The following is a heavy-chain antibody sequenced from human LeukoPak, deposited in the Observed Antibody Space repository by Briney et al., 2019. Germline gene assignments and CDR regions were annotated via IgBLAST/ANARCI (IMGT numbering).Heavy chain of an antibody. CDR1: GGSISSYY. CDR2: IYYSGST. CDR3: ARDRYLLGFDI. V-gene: IGHV4-59*01. J-gene: IGHJ3*02. Sequence: KTSETLSLTCTVSGGSISSYYWSWIRQPPGKGLEWIGYIYYSGSTNYNPSLKSRVTISVDTSKNQFSLKLSSVTAADTAVYYCARDRYLLGFDIWGQGTMVTVSS. D-gene: IGHD3-16*02.